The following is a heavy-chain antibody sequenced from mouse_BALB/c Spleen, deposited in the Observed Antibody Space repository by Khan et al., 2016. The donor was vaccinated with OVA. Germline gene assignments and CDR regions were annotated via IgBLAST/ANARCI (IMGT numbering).Heavy chain of an antibody. CDR3: ERDGSRYNYAMDH. CDR2: ISYSGST. J-gene: IGHJ4*01. CDR1: GYSITSYYA. D-gene: IGHD2-3*01. V-gene: IGHV3-2*02. Sequence: VQLKESGPGLVKPSLSLSLTCTASGYSITSYYAWYWIRQLPGNQLELMGYISYSGSTSYNPSLKSRISITGDTSKNQFFLQLKSVTTEDTATYYCERDGSRYNYAMDHWGQGTTVTVFS.